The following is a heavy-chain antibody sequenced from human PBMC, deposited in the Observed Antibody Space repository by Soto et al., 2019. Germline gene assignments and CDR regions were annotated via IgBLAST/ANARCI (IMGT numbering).Heavy chain of an antibody. CDR1: GGSFSGYY. J-gene: IGHJ6*02. CDR3: ARTRLRLRNYYYGMDV. D-gene: IGHD5-12*01. V-gene: IGHV4-34*01. Sequence: QVQLQQWGAGLLKPSETLSLTCAVYGGSFSGYYWSWIRQPPGKGLEWVGEINHSGSTNYNPSLKSRVTISVDTSKNQFSLKLSSVTAADTAVYYCARTRLRLRNYYYGMDVWGQGTTVTVSS. CDR2: INHSGST.